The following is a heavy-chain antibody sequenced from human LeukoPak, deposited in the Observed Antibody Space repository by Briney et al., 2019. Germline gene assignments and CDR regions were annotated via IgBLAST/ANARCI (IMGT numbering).Heavy chain of an antibody. D-gene: IGHD5-24*01. J-gene: IGHJ4*02. CDR3: AKDSLLVEMATSFDY. Sequence: GGSLRLSCAASGFTFSSYAMSWVRQAPGKGLEWASAISGSGGSTYYADSVKGRFTISRDNSKNTLYLQMNSLRAEDTAVYYCAKDSLLVEMATSFDYWGQGTLVTVSS. CDR1: GFTFSSYA. V-gene: IGHV3-23*01. CDR2: ISGSGGST.